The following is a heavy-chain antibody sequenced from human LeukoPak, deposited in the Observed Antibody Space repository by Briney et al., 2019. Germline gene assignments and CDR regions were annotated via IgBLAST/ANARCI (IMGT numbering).Heavy chain of an antibody. D-gene: IGHD3-16*01. Sequence: SETLSLTCTVSGGSISSGGYYWSWIRQPPGKGLEWIGYIYHSGSTYYNPSLKSRVTISVDTSKNQFSLKLSSVTAADTAVYYCARDRGERQLWFYHWGQGTLVTVSS. CDR2: IYHSGST. CDR3: ARDRGERQLWFYH. J-gene: IGHJ5*02. V-gene: IGHV4-30-2*01. CDR1: GGSISSGGYY.